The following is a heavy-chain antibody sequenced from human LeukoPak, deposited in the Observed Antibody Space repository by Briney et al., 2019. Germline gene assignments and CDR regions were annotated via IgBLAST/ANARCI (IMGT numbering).Heavy chain of an antibody. D-gene: IGHD6-6*01. CDR2: IIPIFGTA. CDR1: GGTFSSYA. J-gene: IGHJ4*02. Sequence: SVKVSCKASGGTFSSYAISWVRQAPGQRLEWMGGIIPIFGTANYAQKFQGRVTITTDESTSTAYMELSSLRSEDTAVYYCARGESIAARLDYWGQGTLVTVSS. V-gene: IGHV1-69*05. CDR3: ARGESIAARLDY.